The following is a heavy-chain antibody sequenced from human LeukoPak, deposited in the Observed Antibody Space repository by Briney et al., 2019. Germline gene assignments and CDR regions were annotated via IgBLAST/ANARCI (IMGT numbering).Heavy chain of an antibody. D-gene: IGHD3-22*01. CDR3: AREDSSGHAYYYYGMDV. CDR1: GYTFTGYY. Sequence: ASVKVSCKASGYTFTGYYMHWVRQAPGQGLEWMGWINPNSGGTNYAQKFQGRVTMTRDTSISTAYMELSSLRSEDTAVYYCAREDSSGHAYYYYGMDVWGQGTTVTVSS. V-gene: IGHV1-2*02. CDR2: INPNSGGT. J-gene: IGHJ6*02.